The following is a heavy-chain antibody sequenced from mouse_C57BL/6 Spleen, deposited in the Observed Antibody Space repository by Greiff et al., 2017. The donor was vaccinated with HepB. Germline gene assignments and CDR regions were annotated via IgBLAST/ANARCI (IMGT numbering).Heavy chain of an antibody. CDR1: GYTFTDYY. Sequence: VQLQQSGPVLVKPGASVKMSCKASGYTFTDYYMNWVKQSHGKSLEWIGVINPYNGGTNYNQKFKGKATLTVDKSSSTAYMELNSLTSEDSAVYYCARRINWDWYFDVWGTGTTVTVSS. CDR3: ARRINWDWYFDV. J-gene: IGHJ1*03. V-gene: IGHV1-19*01. CDR2: INPYNGGT. D-gene: IGHD4-1*02.